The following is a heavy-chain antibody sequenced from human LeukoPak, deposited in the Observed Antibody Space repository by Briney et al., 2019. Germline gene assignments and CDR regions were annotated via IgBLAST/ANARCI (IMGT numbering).Heavy chain of an antibody. CDR3: ARDRAWNYFDY. V-gene: IGHV3-21*06. CDR2: ISSRSSYI. Sequence: GGSLRLSCAASGFTFSYYSMNWVRQAPGKGLEWVASISSRSSYISYGDSVKGRFTVSRDNAKNSLFLQLNSVRAEDTAVYYCARDRAWNYFDYWGQGTLVTVSS. CDR1: GFTFSYYS. D-gene: IGHD3-3*01. J-gene: IGHJ4*02.